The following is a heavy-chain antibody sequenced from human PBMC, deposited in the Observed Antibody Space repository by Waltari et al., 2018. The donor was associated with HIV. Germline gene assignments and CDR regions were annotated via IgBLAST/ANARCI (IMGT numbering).Heavy chain of an antibody. D-gene: IGHD6-6*01. CDR1: GYSISRRYY. CDR2: FWRTGST. J-gene: IGHJ4*02. V-gene: IGHV4-38-2*01. Sequence: QVQLQESGPGLVKPSETLSLTCAVSGYSISRRYYWGWIRQPPGKGREWIGSFWRTGSTYYNPSLKSRVTISGDTSKNQFSLNLTSVTAADTAVYFCARLPYSTSRFDYWGQGTLVTVSS. CDR3: ARLPYSTSRFDY.